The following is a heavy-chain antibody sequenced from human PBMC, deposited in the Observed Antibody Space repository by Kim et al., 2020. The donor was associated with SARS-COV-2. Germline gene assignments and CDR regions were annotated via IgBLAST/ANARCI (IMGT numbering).Heavy chain of an antibody. J-gene: IGHJ4*02. CDR1: GGTFSSYA. V-gene: IGHV1-69*13. CDR2: IIPIFGTA. D-gene: IGHD5-18*01. CDR3: ARDQNSYGYFDY. Sequence: SVKVSCKASGGTFSSYAISWVRQAPGQGLEWMGGIIPIFGTANYAQKFQGRVTITADESTSTAYMELSSLRSEDTAVYYCARDQNSYGYFDYWGQGTLVTVSS.